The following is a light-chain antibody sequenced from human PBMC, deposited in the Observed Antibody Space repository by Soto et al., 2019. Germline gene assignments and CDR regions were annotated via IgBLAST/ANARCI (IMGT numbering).Light chain of an antibody. Sequence: QSVLTQPPSASGSPGQSVTISCTGTSSDVGGYNYVSWYQQHPGKAPKLMIYEVSKRPSVVPDRFSGSKSGNTASLTVSGLQAEDEADYYCSSYAGSNHLVFGGGTKLTVL. CDR1: SSDVGGYNY. CDR2: EVS. J-gene: IGLJ2*01. CDR3: SSYAGSNHLV. V-gene: IGLV2-8*01.